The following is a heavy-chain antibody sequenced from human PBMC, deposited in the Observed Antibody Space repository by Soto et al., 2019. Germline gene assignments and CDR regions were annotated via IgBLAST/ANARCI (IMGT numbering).Heavy chain of an antibody. CDR3: ARGSLVPAAGFDP. D-gene: IGHD2-2*01. CDR2: ISSSSSTI. Sequence: EVQLVESGGGLVQPGGSLRLSCAASGFTFSSYSMNWVRQAPGKGLEWVSYISSSSSTIYYADSVKGRFTISRDNAKNSLYLHMNSLRDEDTAVYYCARGSLVPAAGFDPWGQGTLVTVSS. V-gene: IGHV3-48*02. J-gene: IGHJ5*02. CDR1: GFTFSSYS.